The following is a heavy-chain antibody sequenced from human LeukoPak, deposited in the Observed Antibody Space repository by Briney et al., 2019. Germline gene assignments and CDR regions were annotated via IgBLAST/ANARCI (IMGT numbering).Heavy chain of an antibody. CDR3: ARFTGFDWLSLDY. Sequence: GGSLRLSCAASGFTFSSYAMHWVHQAPGKGLEWVAVISYDGSNKYYADSVKGRFTISRDNSKNTLYLQMNSLRAEDTAVYYCARFTGFDWLSLDYWGQGTLVTVSS. CDR2: ISYDGSNK. V-gene: IGHV3-30*01. D-gene: IGHD3-9*01. CDR1: GFTFSSYA. J-gene: IGHJ4*02.